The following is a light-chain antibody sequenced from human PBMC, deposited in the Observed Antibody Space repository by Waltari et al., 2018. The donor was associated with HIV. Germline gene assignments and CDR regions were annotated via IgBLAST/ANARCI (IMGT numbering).Light chain of an antibody. CDR2: EVT. V-gene: IGLV2-11*01. CDR1: SSDVGGDNY. J-gene: IGLJ2*01. Sequence: QSALTQPRSVSGSPGQSVTISCTGTSSDVGGDNYVARYQQHPGKAPKLMIYEVTKRPSGVPDRFSGSKSGNTASLTISGVQAEDEADYYCCSYAGSYTFDVVFGGGTKLTVL. CDR3: CSYAGSYTFDVV.